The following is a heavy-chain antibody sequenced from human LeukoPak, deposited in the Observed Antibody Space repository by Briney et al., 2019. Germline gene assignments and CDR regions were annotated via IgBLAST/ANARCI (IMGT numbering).Heavy chain of an antibody. V-gene: IGHV4-34*01. D-gene: IGHD1-26*01. CDR2: INRSGRA. CDR3: AREFAWEPLFN. CDR1: GGSFSGDY. Sequence: SETLSLTCAVYGGSFSGDYWSWIRQPPGKGLEWIGDINRSGRAVYNTSLKSRVIISVDTSKNQFSLKLSSVTAADTAVYYCAREFAWEPLFNWGQGTLVTVSS. J-gene: IGHJ4*02.